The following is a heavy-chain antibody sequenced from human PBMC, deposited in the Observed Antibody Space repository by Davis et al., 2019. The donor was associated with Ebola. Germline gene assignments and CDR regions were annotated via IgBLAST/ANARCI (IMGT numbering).Heavy chain of an antibody. CDR3: ARGITMIVVAAHFDY. CDR2: IIPIFGTA. J-gene: IGHJ4*02. V-gene: IGHV1-69*05. Sequence: SVKVSCKASGGTFSSYAISWVRQAPGQGLEWMGGIIPIFGTANYAQKFQGRVTMTTDTSTSTAYMELRSLRSDDTAVYYCARGITMIVVAAHFDYWGQGTLVTVSS. CDR1: GGTFSSYA. D-gene: IGHD3-22*01.